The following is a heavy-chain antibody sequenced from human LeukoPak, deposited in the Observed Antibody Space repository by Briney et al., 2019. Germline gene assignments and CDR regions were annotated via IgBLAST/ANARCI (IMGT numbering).Heavy chain of an antibody. CDR1: GFTFSSYA. D-gene: IGHD2-2*01. Sequence: GGSLRLSCAASGFTFSSYATSWVRQAPGKGLEWVSAISGSGGSTYYADSVKGRFTISRDSSKNTLYLQMNSLRAEDTAVYYCAPYCSGTSCYFEGYWGQGTLVTVSS. CDR3: APYCSGTSCYFEGY. J-gene: IGHJ4*02. CDR2: ISGSGGST. V-gene: IGHV3-23*01.